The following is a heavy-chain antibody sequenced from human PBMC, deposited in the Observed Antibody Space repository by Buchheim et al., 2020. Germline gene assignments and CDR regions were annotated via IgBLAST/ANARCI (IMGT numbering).Heavy chain of an antibody. J-gene: IGHJ4*02. D-gene: IGHD3-3*01. CDR3: AKGHSYYDFYLEY. V-gene: IGHV3-23*01. CDR1: RFSFSSYA. CDR2: INGNGRAT. Sequence: EVQLLESGGGLVQPGGSLRLSCVASRFSFSSYAMSWVRQAPGQGLEWVSTINGNGRATYYGDSVEGRFTISRDNSKNTLYLQMTSVRAEDTAIYYCAKGHSYYDFYLEYWGQGTL.